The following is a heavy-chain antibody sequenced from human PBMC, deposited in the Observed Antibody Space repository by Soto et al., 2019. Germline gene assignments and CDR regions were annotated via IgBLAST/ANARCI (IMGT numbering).Heavy chain of an antibody. CDR1: GYTFTGYY. CDR3: ARAGRRYSSSWYSYYYGMDV. Sequence: QVQLVQSGAEVKKPGASVKVSCKASGYTFTGYYMHWVRQAPGQGLEWMGWINPNSGGKNYAQKFQGRVTMTRDTSISTAYMELSRLRSDDTAVYYCARAGRRYSSSWYSYYYGMDVWGQGTTVTVS. CDR2: INPNSGGK. J-gene: IGHJ6*02. D-gene: IGHD6-13*01. V-gene: IGHV1-2*02.